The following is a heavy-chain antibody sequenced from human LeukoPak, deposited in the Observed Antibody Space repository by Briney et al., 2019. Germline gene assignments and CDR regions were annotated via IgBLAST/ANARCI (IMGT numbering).Heavy chain of an antibody. D-gene: IGHD4/OR15-4a*01. Sequence: GGSLRLSCAASGFTFDDYTMHWVRQAPGKGLEWVSLISWDGGSTYYADSVKGRFTISRDNAKNSLYLQMNSLRAEDTAVYYCVRSALAYGGYVDYWGQGTLLTVSS. CDR3: VRSALAYGGYVDY. CDR2: ISWDGGST. J-gene: IGHJ4*02. CDR1: GFTFDDYT. V-gene: IGHV3-43*01.